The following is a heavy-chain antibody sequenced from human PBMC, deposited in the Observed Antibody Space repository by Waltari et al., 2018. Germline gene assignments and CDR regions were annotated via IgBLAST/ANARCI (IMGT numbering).Heavy chain of an antibody. V-gene: IGHV7-4-1*02. D-gene: IGHD3-10*01. CDR3: ARPGYYGLYYFDY. J-gene: IGHJ4*02. CDR1: GYTFTSYA. CDR2: INPNSGNP. Sequence: QVQLVQSGAELRNPGAPVKVPCKAHGYTFTSYAMNWVRQASGQGLDWMGWINPNSGNPTYAQGFTGRFVFSLDPSVSTAYLQISSLQAEDTAVDYCARPGYYGLYYFDYWGQGTLVTVSS.